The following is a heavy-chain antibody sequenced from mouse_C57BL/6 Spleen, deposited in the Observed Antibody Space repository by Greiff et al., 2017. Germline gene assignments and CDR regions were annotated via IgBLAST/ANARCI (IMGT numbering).Heavy chain of an antibody. CDR1: GFTFSSYG. V-gene: IGHV5-6*01. CDR3: ARHDYYAMDY. Sequence: DVQLVESGGDLVKPGGSLKLSCAASGFTFSSYGMSWVRQTPDKRLEWVATISSGGSYTYYPDSVKGRFTISRDHAKNTLYLQMSSLKSEDTAMYYCARHDYYAMDYWGQGTSVTVSS. CDR2: ISSGGSYT. J-gene: IGHJ4*01.